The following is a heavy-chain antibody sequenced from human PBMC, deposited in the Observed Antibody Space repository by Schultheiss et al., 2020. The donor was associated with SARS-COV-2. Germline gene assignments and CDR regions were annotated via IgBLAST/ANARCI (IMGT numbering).Heavy chain of an antibody. V-gene: IGHV5-51*01. D-gene: IGHD3-3*01. Sequence: GESLKISCKTSGYSFTNYWIVWVRQMPGKGLEWMGIIYPGDSDTRYSPSFQGQVTISADKSISTAYLQWSSLKASDTAMYYCARHGTIFGVAETDYWGQGTLVTVSS. CDR1: GYSFTNYW. CDR3: ARHGTIFGVAETDY. J-gene: IGHJ4*02. CDR2: IYPGDSDT.